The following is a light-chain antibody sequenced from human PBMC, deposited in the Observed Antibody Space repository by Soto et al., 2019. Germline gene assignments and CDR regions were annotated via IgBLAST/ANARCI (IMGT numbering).Light chain of an antibody. Sequence: EIVLTRSPATLSLSPGERATLSCRASQSVSSYLAWYQQKPGQAPRLLIYDASNRATGIPARFSGSGSGTDFTLTISSLEPEDFAVYYCQQRSNWPLITFGQGTRLGIK. CDR1: QSVSSY. CDR2: DAS. V-gene: IGKV3-11*01. CDR3: QQRSNWPLIT. J-gene: IGKJ5*01.